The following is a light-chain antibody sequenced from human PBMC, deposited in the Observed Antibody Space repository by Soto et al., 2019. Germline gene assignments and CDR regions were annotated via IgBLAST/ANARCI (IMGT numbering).Light chain of an antibody. CDR3: QQYKSYT. J-gene: IGKJ5*01. V-gene: IGKV1-5*01. CDR2: DAS. Sequence: DIQMTQSPSTLSASLGDRVTITCRASQSISSWLAWYQQKPGKAPKLLIFDASSLESGVSSRFSGSGSGTEFTLTISSLQPDDSATYYCQQYKSYTFGQGTRLEIK. CDR1: QSISSW.